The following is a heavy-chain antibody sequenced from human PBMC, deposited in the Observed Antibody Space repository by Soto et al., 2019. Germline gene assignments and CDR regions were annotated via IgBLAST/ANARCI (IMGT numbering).Heavy chain of an antibody. Sequence: ASVKVSCKASGDTFTDYYIHWVRQAPGQGLEWMGTVNPSGGHTTYAQHFLGRVTMTRDTSISTAYMELSRLRSDDTAVYYCARSGGYYYGSGSYDPREYHYYYGMALWGQATTVPV. CDR3: ARSGGYYYGSGSYDPREYHYYYGMAL. CDR1: GDTFTDYY. CDR2: VNPSGGHT. J-gene: IGHJ6*02. V-gene: IGHV1-46*01. D-gene: IGHD3-10*01.